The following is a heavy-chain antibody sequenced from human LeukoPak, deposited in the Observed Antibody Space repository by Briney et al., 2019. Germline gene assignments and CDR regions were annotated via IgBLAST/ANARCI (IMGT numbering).Heavy chain of an antibody. CDR2: ISWNSGSI. Sequence: GGSLRLSCAASGFTFDDYAMHWVRQAPGKGLEWVSGISWNSGSIGYADSVKGRFTISRDNAKNSLYLQMNSLRAEDMALYYCAKDKGRWSGYYIDYWGQGTLVTVSS. J-gene: IGHJ4*02. D-gene: IGHD3-3*01. V-gene: IGHV3-9*03. CDR1: GFTFDDYA. CDR3: AKDKGRWSGYYIDY.